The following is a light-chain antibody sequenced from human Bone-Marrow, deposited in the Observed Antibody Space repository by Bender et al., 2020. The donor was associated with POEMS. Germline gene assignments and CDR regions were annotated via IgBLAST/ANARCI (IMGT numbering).Light chain of an antibody. V-gene: IGLV1-44*01. J-gene: IGLJ3*02. Sequence: QSVLTQPPSASGTPGQRVTISCSGGSIGRNSINWYQQLPGTAPRLVIYADDRRPSGVPNRFSASKSGSSASLAISGVQSEDAADYYCSTWDDRLNAWLFGGGTKLTVL. CDR1: SIGRNS. CDR3: STWDDRLNAWL. CDR2: ADD.